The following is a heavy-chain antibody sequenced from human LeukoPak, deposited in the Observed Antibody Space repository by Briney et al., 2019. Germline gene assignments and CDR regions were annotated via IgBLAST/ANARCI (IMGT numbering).Heavy chain of an antibody. CDR1: GFTFSKYA. D-gene: IGHD3-16*02. CDR2: ISGSGDYT. Sequence: GGSLRLSCAASGFTFSKYALTWVRQAPGQGLECVSVISGSGDYTYYADFVKGRFTISRDNSKNTLYLQMNSLRDEDMAVYYCAKNLPYLDNPAYRSWPLDFWGQGTLVTVSS. V-gene: IGHV3-23*01. CDR3: AKNLPYLDNPAYRSWPLDF. J-gene: IGHJ4*02.